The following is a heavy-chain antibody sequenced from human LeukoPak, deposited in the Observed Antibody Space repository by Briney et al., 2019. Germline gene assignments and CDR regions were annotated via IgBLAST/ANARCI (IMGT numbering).Heavy chain of an antibody. Sequence: PGGSLRLSCEASGFSFSDYGMHWVRQAPGKGLEWVAFIRYNGDNKYYADSVKGRFTVSRDNSQSTLYLQMNSLRVEDTAVYYCAKRVVIRSTDYFYYYIHVWGQGTLVTVSS. CDR1: GFSFSDYG. CDR3: AKRVVIRSTDYFYYYIHV. D-gene: IGHD3-3*01. CDR2: IRYNGDNK. V-gene: IGHV3-30*02. J-gene: IGHJ6*03.